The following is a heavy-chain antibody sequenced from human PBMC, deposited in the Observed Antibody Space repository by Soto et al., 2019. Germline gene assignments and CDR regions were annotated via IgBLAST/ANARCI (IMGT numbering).Heavy chain of an antibody. V-gene: IGHV4-34*01. J-gene: IGHJ6*02. CDR2: INHSGST. CDR3: AEGGSSSRPPDYYYGMDV. CDR1: GGSFSGYY. D-gene: IGHD6-6*01. Sequence: SETLSLTCAVYGGSFSGYYWSWIRQPPGKGLEWIGEINHSGSTNYNPSLKSRVTISVDTSKNQFSLKLSSVTAADTAVYYCAEGGSSSRPPDYYYGMDVWGQGTTVTVS.